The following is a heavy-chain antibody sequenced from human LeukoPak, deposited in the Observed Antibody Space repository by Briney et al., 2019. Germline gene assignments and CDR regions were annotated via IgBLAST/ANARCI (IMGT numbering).Heavy chain of an antibody. J-gene: IGHJ4*02. D-gene: IGHD1-1*01. V-gene: IGHV1-69*06. CDR2: IIPIFGTA. CDR1: GGTFSSYA. Sequence: GASVRVSCKASGGTFSSYAISWVRQAPGQGLEWMGGIIPIFGTANYAQKFQGRVTITADKSTSTAYMELSSLRSEDTAVYYCAGGGVVWNDDGSFDYWGQGTLVTVSS. CDR3: AGGGVVWNDDGSFDY.